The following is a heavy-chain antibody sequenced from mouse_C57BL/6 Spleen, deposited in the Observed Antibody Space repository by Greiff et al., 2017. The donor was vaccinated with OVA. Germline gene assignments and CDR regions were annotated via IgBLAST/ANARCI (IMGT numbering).Heavy chain of an antibody. V-gene: IGHV1-80*01. CDR2: IYPGDGDT. CDR1: GYAFSSYW. CDR3: AREPTVVATGFDY. D-gene: IGHD1-1*01. Sequence: QVQLQQSGAELVKPGASVKISCKASGYAFSSYWMNWVKQRPGKGLEWIGQIYPGDGDTNYNGKFKGKATLTADKSSSTADMQLSSLTSEDSAVYFCAREPTVVATGFDYWGQGTTLTVSS. J-gene: IGHJ2*01.